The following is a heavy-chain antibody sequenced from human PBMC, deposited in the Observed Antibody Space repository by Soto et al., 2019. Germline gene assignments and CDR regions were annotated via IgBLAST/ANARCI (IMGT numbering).Heavy chain of an antibody. CDR2: IIPIFGTA. Sequence: ASVKVSCKASGGTFSSYAISWVRQAPGQGLEWMGGIIPIFGTANYAQKFQGRVTITADESTSTAYMELSSLRSEDTAVCYCARDVPSWAPYYYGSGTQTRYGMDVWGQGTTVTVSS. CDR1: GGTFSSYA. D-gene: IGHD3-10*01. CDR3: ARDVPSWAPYYYGSGTQTRYGMDV. J-gene: IGHJ6*02. V-gene: IGHV1-69*13.